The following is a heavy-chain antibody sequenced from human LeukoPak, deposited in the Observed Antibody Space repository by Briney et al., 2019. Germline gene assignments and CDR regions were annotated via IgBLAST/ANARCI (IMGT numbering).Heavy chain of an antibody. D-gene: IGHD6-19*01. CDR2: INPKSGGT. Sequence: VASVKVSCKASGYTFTGYYMHWVRQAPGQGLEWMGWINPKSGGTNYAQKFQGRVTVTRDTSISTAYMELTSLRSDDTAVYYCARDLTSSACYDYWGQGTLVTVSS. V-gene: IGHV1-2*02. CDR3: ARDLTSSACYDY. CDR1: GYTFTGYY. J-gene: IGHJ4*02.